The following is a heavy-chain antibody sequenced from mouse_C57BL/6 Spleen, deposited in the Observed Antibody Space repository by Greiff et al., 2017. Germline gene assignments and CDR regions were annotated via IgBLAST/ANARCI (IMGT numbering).Heavy chain of an antibody. D-gene: IGHD1-1*01. Sequence: EVKVVESGGGLVKPGWSLKLSCAASGFTFSRYAMSWVRQTPEKRLEWVATISDGGSYTYYPDNVKGRFTIYRDNAKNNLYLQMSHLKSEDTAMYYCAREYYGSSPAWFAYWGQGTLVTVSA. CDR2: ISDGGSYT. CDR1: GFTFSRYA. CDR3: AREYYGSSPAWFAY. J-gene: IGHJ3*01. V-gene: IGHV5-4*01.